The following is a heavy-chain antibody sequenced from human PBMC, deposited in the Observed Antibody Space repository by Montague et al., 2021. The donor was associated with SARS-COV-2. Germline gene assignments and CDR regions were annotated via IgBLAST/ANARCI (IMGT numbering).Heavy chain of an antibody. D-gene: IGHD6-19*01. CDR1: GFSLSTSGMC. V-gene: IGHV2-70*01. J-gene: IGHJ4*02. CDR3: ARISAWYSSGWSAFDY. CDR2: XDWXDDK. Sequence: PALVKPTQTLTLTCTFSGFSLSTSGMCVSWIRQPPGKALEWLALXDWXDDKYYSTSLKTRLTTSKDTSKNQVVLTMTNMDPVDTATYYCARISAWYSSGWSAFDYWGQGTLVTVSS.